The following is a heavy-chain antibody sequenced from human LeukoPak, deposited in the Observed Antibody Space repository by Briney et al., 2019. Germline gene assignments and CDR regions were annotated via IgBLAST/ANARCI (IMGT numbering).Heavy chain of an antibody. CDR2: IREDGSEK. Sequence: GGSLRLSCAASGFIFSSYGMHWVRQAPGKGLEWVANIREDGSEKKYVDSVKGRFTISRDNAKNSLYLQMNSLRADDTAVYYCARDEVGGWLGYWGQGTLVTVSS. V-gene: IGHV3-7*01. CDR1: GFIFSSYG. D-gene: IGHD1-26*01. CDR3: ARDEVGGWLGY. J-gene: IGHJ4*02.